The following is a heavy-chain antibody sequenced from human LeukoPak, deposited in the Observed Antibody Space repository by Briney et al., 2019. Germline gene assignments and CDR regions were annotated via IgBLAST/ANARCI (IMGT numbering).Heavy chain of an antibody. CDR2: INGSGGST. CDR3: AKAAFSRTSYFDY. J-gene: IGHJ4*02. CDR1: GVTFSSYA. D-gene: IGHD3-3*02. V-gene: IGHV3-23*01. Sequence: PGGSLRLSCAASGVTFSSYAMSWFRQAPGKGLEWVSAINGSGGSTYYAESVKGRFTISRDNSKNTLYLQMDSLRADDTAVYYCAKAAFSRTSYFDYWGQGTLVTASS.